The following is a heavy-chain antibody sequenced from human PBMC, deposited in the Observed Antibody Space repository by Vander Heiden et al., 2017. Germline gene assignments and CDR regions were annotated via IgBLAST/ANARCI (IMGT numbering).Heavy chain of an antibody. Sequence: EVQLVQSGAGVKEPGESRKIACKGAGYGFFNSWIGWVRQMPGKGLDWMGIIYYGASDTRYSPSSQGQVTISVDKSITTAYLQWSSLKASETGFYYCARQQGGNGGTCYPDYWGHGTQVPGSS. CDR2: IYYGASDT. J-gene: IGHJ4*01. CDR1: GYGFFNSW. CDR3: ARQQGGNGGTCYPDY. D-gene: IGHD2-15*01. V-gene: IGHV5-51*01.